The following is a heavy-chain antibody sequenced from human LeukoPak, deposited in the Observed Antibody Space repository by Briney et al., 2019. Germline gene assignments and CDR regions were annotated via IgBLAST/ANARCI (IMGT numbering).Heavy chain of an antibody. D-gene: IGHD6-19*01. J-gene: IGHJ6*02. V-gene: IGHV3-30*04. CDR3: AKDTSSGWYLYYYGMDV. CDR1: GFTFSSYA. CDR2: ISYDGSNK. Sequence: PGGSLRLSCAASGFTFSSYAMHWVRQAPGKGLEWVAVISYDGSNKYYADSVKGRFTISRDNSKNSLYLQMNSLRAEDTALYYCAKDTSSGWYLYYYGMDVWGQGTTVTVSS.